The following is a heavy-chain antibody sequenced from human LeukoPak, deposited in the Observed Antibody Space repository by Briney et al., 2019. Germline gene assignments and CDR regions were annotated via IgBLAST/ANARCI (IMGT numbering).Heavy chain of an antibody. J-gene: IGHJ4*02. D-gene: IGHD6-19*01. V-gene: IGHV4-59*01. CDR2: IYYSGST. CDR3: ARDSSGWYLFDY. Sequence: PSETLSLTCTVSGGSISSYYWSWIRQPPGKGLEWIGYIYYSGSTKNNPSLKSRVTISVDTSKNQFSLKVSSVTAADTAVYYCARDSSGWYLFDYWGQGTLVTVSS. CDR1: GGSISSYY.